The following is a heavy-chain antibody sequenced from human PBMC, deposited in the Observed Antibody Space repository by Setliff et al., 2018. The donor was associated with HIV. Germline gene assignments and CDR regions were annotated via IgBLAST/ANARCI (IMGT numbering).Heavy chain of an antibody. J-gene: IGHJ5*02. CDR3: ARDMTTVTYNWFDP. CDR1: GYSFAGHY. D-gene: IGHD4-17*01. Sequence: ASVKVSCKASGYSFAGHYIYWVRQAPGQGLEWMGWISAYNGNTNYAQKLQGRVTMTTDTSTSTAYMELRSLRSDDTAVYYCARDMTTVTYNWFDPWGQGTLVTVSS. CDR2: ISAYNGNT. V-gene: IGHV1-18*04.